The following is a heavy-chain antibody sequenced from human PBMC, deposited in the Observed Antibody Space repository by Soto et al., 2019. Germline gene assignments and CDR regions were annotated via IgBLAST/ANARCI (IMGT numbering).Heavy chain of an antibody. Sequence: SVKVCCKESGYTFSIYFIHWVRQAPGQGPEWIGIINPSGGGTSYAQKFQDRVTMTRDTSTSTLYMELTSLRSGDAAVYYCARDRDSGSYYFDYWGQGTLVTVSS. CDR1: GYTFSIYF. V-gene: IGHV1-46*01. CDR2: INPSGGGT. CDR3: ARDRDSGSYYFDY. D-gene: IGHD2-15*01. J-gene: IGHJ4*02.